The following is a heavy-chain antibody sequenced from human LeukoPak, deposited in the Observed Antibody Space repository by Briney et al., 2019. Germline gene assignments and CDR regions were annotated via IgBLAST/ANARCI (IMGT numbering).Heavy chain of an antibody. CDR1: GGSFSGYY. D-gene: IGHD3-22*01. CDR2: INHSGST. J-gene: IGHJ3*02. Sequence: SETLSLTCVDYGGSFSGYYWSWIRQPPGKGLEWSGEINHSGSTNYNPSLKSRVTISVDTSKNQFSLKLSSVTAADTAVYYCARFRMNYYDSSGYYYDAFDIWSQGTMVTVSS. V-gene: IGHV4-34*01. CDR3: ARFRMNYYDSSGYYYDAFDI.